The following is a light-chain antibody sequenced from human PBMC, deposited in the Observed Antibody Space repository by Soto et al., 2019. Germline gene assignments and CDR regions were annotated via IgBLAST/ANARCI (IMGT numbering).Light chain of an antibody. CDR3: QQYKGYWT. CDR1: QSISGS. CDR2: EAS. Sequence: DIQMTQSPSTLSASVGDRVTITCRASQSISGSLAWYQQKQGKAPKLLIYEASNLKSGVPSRFSGSGSGTEYTLTISSLQPDDSASYYCQQYKGYWTFGQGNRVEIK. V-gene: IGKV1-5*03. J-gene: IGKJ1*01.